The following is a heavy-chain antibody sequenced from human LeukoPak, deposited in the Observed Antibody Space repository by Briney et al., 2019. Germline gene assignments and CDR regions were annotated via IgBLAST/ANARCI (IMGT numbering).Heavy chain of an antibody. CDR3: ARDHGITMIVEGKDDY. J-gene: IGHJ4*02. Sequence: GGSLRLSCAASGFTFSSYAIHWVRQAPGKGLEWVAVISYDGSNKYYADSVKGRFTISRDNSKNTLYLQMNSLRAEDTAVYYCARDHGITMIVEGKDDYWGQGTLVTVSS. D-gene: IGHD3-22*01. V-gene: IGHV3-30-3*01. CDR1: GFTFSSYA. CDR2: ISYDGSNK.